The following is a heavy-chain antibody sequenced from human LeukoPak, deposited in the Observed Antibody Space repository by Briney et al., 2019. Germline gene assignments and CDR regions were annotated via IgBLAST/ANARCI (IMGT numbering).Heavy chain of an antibody. Sequence: PGRSLRLSCAASGFTFGDYGMHWVRQAPGKGLEWVSGVVWSGGAIGYADSVKGRFAISRDNANVYLQMNSLRAEDTALYYCAKQGPFTGEGYYHYMDVWGKGTTVIVSS. CDR1: GFTFGDYG. CDR2: VVWSGGAI. V-gene: IGHV3-9*01. J-gene: IGHJ6*03. CDR3: AKQGPFTGEGYYHYMDV. D-gene: IGHD2-8*02.